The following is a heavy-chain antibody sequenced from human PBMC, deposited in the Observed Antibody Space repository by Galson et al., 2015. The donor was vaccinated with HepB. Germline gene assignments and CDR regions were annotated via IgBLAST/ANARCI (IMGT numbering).Heavy chain of an antibody. CDR1: GYTFTSYA. V-gene: IGHV1-3*01. CDR2: INAGNGNT. J-gene: IGHJ3*02. Sequence: SVKVSCKASGYTFTSYAMHWVRQAPGQRLEWMGWINAGNGNTKYSQKFQGRVTITRDTSASTAYMELSSLRSEDTAVYYCATGGYDYGDYGGAFDIWGQGTMVTVSS. CDR3: ATGGYDYGDYGGAFDI. D-gene: IGHD4-17*01.